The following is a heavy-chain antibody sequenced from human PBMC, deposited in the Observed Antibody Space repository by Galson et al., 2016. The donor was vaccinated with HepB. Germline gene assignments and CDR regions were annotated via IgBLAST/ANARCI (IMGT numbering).Heavy chain of an antibody. Sequence: SLTCEVSGGSISGNWWSWVRQPPGKGLEWIGEIYESGSTHYNASLESRVTISMDTANSQLSLRVNSLTAADTAVYFCARHIAVTGTRGFDMWGQGTLVTVSS. CDR1: GGSISGNW. D-gene: IGHD6-19*01. CDR2: IYESGST. J-gene: IGHJ3*02. V-gene: IGHV4-4*01. CDR3: ARHIAVTGTRGFDM.